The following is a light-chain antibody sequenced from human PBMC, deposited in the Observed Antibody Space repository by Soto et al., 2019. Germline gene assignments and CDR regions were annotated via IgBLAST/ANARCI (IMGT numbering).Light chain of an antibody. CDR3: QQYGSSPGT. J-gene: IGKJ1*01. Sequence: EIVLTQSPGNLSSSPGERATLSCRASQSVTSNYLAWYQQKRGQAPRLLIWGASIRATGLPDRFSGGGSGTDFTLTISRLEAEDFAVYYCQQYGSSPGTFGQGTKVEIK. CDR2: GAS. V-gene: IGKV3-20*01. CDR1: QSVTSNY.